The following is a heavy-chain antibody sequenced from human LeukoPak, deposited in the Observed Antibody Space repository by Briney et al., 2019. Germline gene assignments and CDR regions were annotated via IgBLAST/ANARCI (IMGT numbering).Heavy chain of an antibody. Sequence: ASVKVSCKASGYTFTVYYMHWVRQAPGQGPEWMGWIHPNSGATNYAQKFQGRVTMTRDTSISTAYMELTSLRSDDTAVYYCARDHGAPAAPDYWGRGTLVTVSS. D-gene: IGHD2-2*01. CDR1: GYTFTVYY. J-gene: IGHJ4*02. CDR2: IHPNSGAT. CDR3: ARDHGAPAAPDY. V-gene: IGHV1-2*02.